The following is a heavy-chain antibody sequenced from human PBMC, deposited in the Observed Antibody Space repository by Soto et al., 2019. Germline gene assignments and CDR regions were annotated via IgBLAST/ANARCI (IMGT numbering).Heavy chain of an antibody. J-gene: IGHJ4*02. V-gene: IGHV3-21*01. CDR2: ISSSSSYI. CDR3: ARATYYYGSGSSTLDY. Sequence: GGSLRLSCAASGFTFSSYSMNWVRQAPGKGLEWVSSISSSSSYIYYADSVKGRFTISRDNAKNSLYLQMNSLRAEDTAVYYCARATYYYGSGSSTLDYWGQGTLVTVSS. D-gene: IGHD3-10*01. CDR1: GFTFSSYS.